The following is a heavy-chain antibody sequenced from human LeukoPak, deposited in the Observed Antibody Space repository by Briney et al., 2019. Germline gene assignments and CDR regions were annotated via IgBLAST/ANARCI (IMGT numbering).Heavy chain of an antibody. J-gene: IGHJ3*02. D-gene: IGHD1-26*01. V-gene: IGHV5-51*01. CDR2: IYPGDSDT. CDR3: ARPAQWELPYLYAFDI. Sequence: GESLKTSCKGSGYSFTSYWIGWVRQIPGKGLGWMGIIYPGDSDTRYSPSFQGQVTISADKSISTAYLQWSSLKASDTAMYYCARPAQWELPYLYAFDIWGQGTMVTVSS. CDR1: GYSFTSYW.